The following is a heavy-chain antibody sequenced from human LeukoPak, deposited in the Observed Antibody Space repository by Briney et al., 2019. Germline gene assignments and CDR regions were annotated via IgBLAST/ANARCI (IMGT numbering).Heavy chain of an antibody. V-gene: IGHV5-51*01. CDR2: IYPDDSDT. CDR1: GYSFTSYW. D-gene: IGHD2-8*01. CDR3: ARLAFCTNAVCFSNYYYSMDV. J-gene: IGHJ6*03. Sequence: GESLKISCKGSGYSFTSYWIGWVRQMPGKGLEWMGIIYPDDSDTKYSPSFQGQGTISADKSISTAYLQWSSLKASDTAMYYCARLAFCTNAVCFSNYYYSMDVWGRGTTVTVSS.